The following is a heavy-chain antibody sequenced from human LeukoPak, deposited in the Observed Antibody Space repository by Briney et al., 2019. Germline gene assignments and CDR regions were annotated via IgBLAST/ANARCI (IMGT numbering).Heavy chain of an antibody. D-gene: IGHD3-22*01. V-gene: IGHV3-7*01. CDR3: ARRSRYYYDSSGTYGDY. CDR2: IKQDGSEK. Sequence: GGSLRLSCAASGFTFSSYWMSWVRQAPGKGLEWVANIKQDGSEKYYVDSVKGRFTISRDNAKNSLYLQMNSLRAEDTAVYYCARRSRYYYDSSGTYGDYWGQGTLVTVSS. CDR1: GFTFSSYW. J-gene: IGHJ4*02.